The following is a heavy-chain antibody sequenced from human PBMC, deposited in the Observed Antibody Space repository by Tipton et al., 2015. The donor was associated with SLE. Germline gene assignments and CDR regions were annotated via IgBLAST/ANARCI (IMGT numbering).Heavy chain of an antibody. CDR1: GFTFSSYA. V-gene: IGHV3-23*01. CDR2: ITGNGVST. J-gene: IGHJ4*02. CDR3: AKVAVANTRFLDY. Sequence: SLRLSCAASGFTFSSYAMTWVRQAPGKGLEWVSSITGNGVSTYYADSVKDRFTISRDNSKNTLYLQMTGLSAEGTAIFYCAKVAVANTRFLDYWGQGTLVTVSS. D-gene: IGHD6-19*01.